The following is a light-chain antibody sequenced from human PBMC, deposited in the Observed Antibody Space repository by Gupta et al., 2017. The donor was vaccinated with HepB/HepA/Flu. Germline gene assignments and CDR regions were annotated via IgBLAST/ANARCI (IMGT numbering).Light chain of an antibody. CDR1: QSVFYSVNNKNY. CDR3: QQHYSDPPT. CDR2: WAS. Sequence: DIVMTQSPDSLAVSLGERATINCKSSQSVFYSVNNKNYLVWYQQKPGQPPKLLINWASIRESRVPDRFSGSGYGTDFTLTISSLQAEDVAVYYCQQHYSDPPTFGPGTQVDIK. J-gene: IGKJ3*01. V-gene: IGKV4-1*01.